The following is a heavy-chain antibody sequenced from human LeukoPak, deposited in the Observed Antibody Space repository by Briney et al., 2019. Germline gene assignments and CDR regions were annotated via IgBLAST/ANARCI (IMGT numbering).Heavy chain of an antibody. J-gene: IGHJ4*02. CDR3: ARLRRNSDSSGYYYYYDY. V-gene: IGHV3-21*01. Sequence: GGPLRLSCAASGYTFSSFSINWVRQAPGKGLEWVSSISVRSNYIYYADSVRGRFSISRDDARNSLYLQMDSLGGDDTAVYYCARLRRNSDSSGYYYYYDYWGQGTLVTVSS. CDR1: GYTFSSFS. D-gene: IGHD3-22*01. CDR2: ISVRSNYI.